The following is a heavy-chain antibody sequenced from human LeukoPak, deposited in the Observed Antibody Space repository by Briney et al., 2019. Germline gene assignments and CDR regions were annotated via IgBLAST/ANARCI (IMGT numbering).Heavy chain of an antibody. V-gene: IGHV4-59*08. CDR2: IYYSGST. D-gene: IGHD3-9*01. J-gene: IGHJ4*02. CDR1: GGSISSYY. Sequence: SETLSLTCTVSGGSISSYYWSWIRQPPGKGLEWIGYIYYSGSTNYNPSLKSRVTISVDTSKNQFSLKLSSVTAADTAVYYCASGFYDIFSYWGQGTLVTVSS. CDR3: ASGFYDIFSY.